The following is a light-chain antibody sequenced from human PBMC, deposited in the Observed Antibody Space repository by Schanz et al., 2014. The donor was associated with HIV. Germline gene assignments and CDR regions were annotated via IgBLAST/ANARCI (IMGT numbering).Light chain of an antibody. V-gene: IGLV1-44*01. J-gene: IGLJ3*02. CDR1: SSNIDSNT. CDR2: ANM. Sequence: QSVLTQPPSASGTPGQRVTISCSGSSSNIDSNTVNWYQHLPGTAPKLLMYANMERPSGVPDRFSGSKSGTSASLAITGLQAEDEADYYCATWDDTLKGWVFGGGTKLTVL. CDR3: ATWDDTLKGWV.